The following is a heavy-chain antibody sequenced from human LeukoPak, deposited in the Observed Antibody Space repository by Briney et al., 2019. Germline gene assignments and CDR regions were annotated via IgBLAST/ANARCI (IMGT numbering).Heavy chain of an antibody. CDR2: LYSGGIT. CDR1: GFTVSSNY. J-gene: IGHJ4*02. V-gene: IGHV3-66*02. CDR3: ASSTGDRRYFDY. D-gene: IGHD7-27*01. Sequence: GGSLRLSCAASGFTVSSNYMSWVRQAPGKGLERVSVLYSGGITYYADSVKGRFSFSRDNSKNTLYLQMNSLRPEDTAVYYCASSTGDRRYFDYWGQGTLVTVSS.